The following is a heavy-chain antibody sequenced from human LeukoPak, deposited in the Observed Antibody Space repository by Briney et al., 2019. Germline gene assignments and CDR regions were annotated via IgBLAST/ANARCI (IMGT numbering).Heavy chain of an antibody. CDR3: AREGDYYGPGSHYGGAFDP. Sequence: SETLSLTCTISGGSVITTHWWNWVRQSPGKGLEWIGEIYHSGRANYNPSLGSRVTISVDKSKNHPSLKLTSVTAADTAVYYCAREGDYYGPGSHYGGAFDPWGQGTLVIVSS. D-gene: IGHD3-10*01. CDR2: IYHSGRA. CDR1: GGSVITTHW. J-gene: IGHJ5*02. V-gene: IGHV4/OR15-8*01.